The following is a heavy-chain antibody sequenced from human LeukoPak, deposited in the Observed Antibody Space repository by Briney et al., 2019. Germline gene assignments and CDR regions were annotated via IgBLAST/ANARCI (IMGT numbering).Heavy chain of an antibody. J-gene: IGHJ4*02. CDR3: AKGYGDYGLIDY. CDR2: ISGSGGST. CDR1: GFTFSSYA. D-gene: IGHD4-17*01. V-gene: IGHV3-23*01. Sequence: GGSLRLSCAASGFTFSSYAMSWVRQAPGKGLEWVSAISGSGGSTYYADSVKGRFTISRDNSKNTLYLQMNSRRAEDTAVYYCAKGYGDYGLIDYWGQGTLVTVSS.